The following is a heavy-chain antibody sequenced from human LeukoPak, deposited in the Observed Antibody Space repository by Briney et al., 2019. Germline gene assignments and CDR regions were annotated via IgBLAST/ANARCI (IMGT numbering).Heavy chain of an antibody. J-gene: IGHJ4*02. D-gene: IGHD6-13*01. CDR3: AALPSSL. V-gene: IGHV3-43*02. Sequence: LGGSLRLSREPSGFSFDDYAMHWVRLAPGNGLEWVSLITGDGGRTYYADSVKGRFTISRDNGKNSLYLQMSSLTTEDTAFYYCAALPSSLWGQGTLVTVSS. CDR1: GFSFDDYA. CDR2: ITGDGGRT.